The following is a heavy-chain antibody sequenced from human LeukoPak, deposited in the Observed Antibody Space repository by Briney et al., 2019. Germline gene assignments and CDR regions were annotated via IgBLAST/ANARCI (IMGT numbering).Heavy chain of an antibody. Sequence: GGSLRLSCAASGFTFSSYAMSWVRQAPGKGLEWVSAISGSGGSTYYADSVKGRFTISRDNSKTTLYLQMNSLRAEDTAVYYCAKDKRGYCSGGSCYGLGDYFDYWGQGTLVTVSS. CDR3: AKDKRGYCSGGSCYGLGDYFDY. D-gene: IGHD2-15*01. J-gene: IGHJ4*02. CDR1: GFTFSSYA. CDR2: ISGSGGST. V-gene: IGHV3-23*01.